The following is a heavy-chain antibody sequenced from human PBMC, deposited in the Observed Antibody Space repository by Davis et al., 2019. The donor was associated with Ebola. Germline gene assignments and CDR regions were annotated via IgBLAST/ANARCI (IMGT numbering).Heavy chain of an antibody. J-gene: IGHJ6*02. D-gene: IGHD7-27*01. CDR3: ARETGLRSYGMDV. CDR2: IIPIFGTA. CDR1: GGTFSSYA. Sequence: SVKVSCKASGGTFSSYAISWVRQAPGQGLEWMGGIIPIFGTANYAQRFQGRVTITADESTSTAYMELSSLRSEDTAVYYCARETGLRSYGMDVWGQGTTVTVSS. V-gene: IGHV1-69*13.